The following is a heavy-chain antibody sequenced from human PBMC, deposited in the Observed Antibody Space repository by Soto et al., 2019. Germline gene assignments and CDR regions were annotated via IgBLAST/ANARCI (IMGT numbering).Heavy chain of an antibody. CDR1: GFTFSSYA. Sequence: GGSLRLSCAASGFTFSSYAMHWVRQAQGKGLGWVAVISYDGSNKYYADSVKGRFTISRDNSKNTLYLQMNSLRAEDTAVYYCARDVGTGDYYYYYGMDVWGQGTTVTVSS. J-gene: IGHJ6*02. CDR2: ISYDGSNK. D-gene: IGHD7-27*01. V-gene: IGHV3-30-3*01. CDR3: ARDVGTGDYYYYYGMDV.